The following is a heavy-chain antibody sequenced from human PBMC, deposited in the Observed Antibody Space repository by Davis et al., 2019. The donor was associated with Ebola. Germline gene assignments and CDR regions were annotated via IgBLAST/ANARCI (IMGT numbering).Heavy chain of an antibody. CDR1: GYTFTGYY. CDR3: GRDLERRDGSSWSYYYYYMDV. V-gene: IGHV1-2*02. CDR2: INPNSGGT. D-gene: IGHD6-13*01. J-gene: IGHJ6*03. Sequence: ASVKVSCKASGYTFTGYYMHWVRQAPGQGLEWMGWINPNSGGTNYPQNFQGRVTMARDTSISTAYVELSRLTSDDTAVYYCGRDLERRDGSSWSYYYYYMDVWGKGTTVTVSS.